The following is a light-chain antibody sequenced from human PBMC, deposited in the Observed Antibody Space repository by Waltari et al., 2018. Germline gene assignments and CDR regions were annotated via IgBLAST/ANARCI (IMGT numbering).Light chain of an antibody. Sequence: HELTQSPSVSVSPGQTARVTCSGDALTDSFTYWYQQKSGQAPVLIMYKDSERHSGIPGRVSGASAGATVTLTISGVQAEDEADYYCQSADSDGSWVFGGGTKLTVL. V-gene: IGLV3-25*03. CDR3: QSADSDGSWV. CDR2: KDS. CDR1: ALTDSF. J-gene: IGLJ3*02.